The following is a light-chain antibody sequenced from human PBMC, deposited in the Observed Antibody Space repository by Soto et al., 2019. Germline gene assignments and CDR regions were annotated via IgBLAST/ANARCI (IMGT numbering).Light chain of an antibody. CDR2: STS. CDR3: KQFGSSPPYT. J-gene: IGKJ2*01. Sequence: EIVLTQSPGTLSLSPGERATLSCRASQSVSSSYLAWYQQKPGQAPRLLIYSTSSRATGIQDRFSGSGSGTDFTLTISRLEPEDFAVYYCKQFGSSPPYTFGQGTKLEIK. CDR1: QSVSSSY. V-gene: IGKV3-20*01.